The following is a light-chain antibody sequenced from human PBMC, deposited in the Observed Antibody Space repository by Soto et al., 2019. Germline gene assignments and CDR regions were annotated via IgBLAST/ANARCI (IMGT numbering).Light chain of an antibody. CDR2: EGS. J-gene: IGLJ1*01. Sequence: QSVLTQPASVSGSPGQSITISCTGTSSDVGSYNLVSWYQQHPGKAPKLMIYEGSKRPSGVSNRFSGSKSGNTASLTISGLQAEDEADYYCCSYAGSSVFGTGTKVTGL. CDR1: SSDVGSYNL. V-gene: IGLV2-23*01. CDR3: CSYAGSSV.